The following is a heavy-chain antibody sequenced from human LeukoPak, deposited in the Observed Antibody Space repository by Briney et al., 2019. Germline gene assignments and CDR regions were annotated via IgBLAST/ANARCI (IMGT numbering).Heavy chain of an antibody. CDR1: GGSISSSNW. D-gene: IGHD4-17*01. Sequence: PSETLSLTCAVSGGSISSSNWWSWVRQPPGKGLEWVSVIYSGGSTYYADSVKGRFTISRDNAKNSLYLQMNSLRAEDTAVYYCARDRPHYASFDPWGQGTLVTVSS. CDR2: IYSGGST. J-gene: IGHJ5*02. V-gene: IGHV3-53*01. CDR3: ARDRPHYASFDP.